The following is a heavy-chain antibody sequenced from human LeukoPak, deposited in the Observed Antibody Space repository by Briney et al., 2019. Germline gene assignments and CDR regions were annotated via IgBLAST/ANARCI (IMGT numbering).Heavy chain of an antibody. D-gene: IGHD3-22*01. J-gene: IGHJ3*02. CDR1: GYTFTSYY. V-gene: IGHV1-46*01. CDR3: ARKGPRIVVADDAFDI. Sequence: GASVKASCKASGYTFTSYYMHWVRQAPGQGLEWMGIINPSGGSTSYAQKFQGRVTMTRDTSTSTVYMELSSLRSEDTAVYYCARKGPRIVVADDAFDIWGQGTMVIVSS. CDR2: INPSGGST.